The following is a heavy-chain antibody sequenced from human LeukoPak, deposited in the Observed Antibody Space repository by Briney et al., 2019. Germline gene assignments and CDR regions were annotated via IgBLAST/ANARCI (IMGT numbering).Heavy chain of an antibody. CDR3: ARPRCSSTSCYFYFDY. CDR2: IYPGDSDT. D-gene: IGHD2-2*01. Sequence: GESLKISCKGSGYSFTSYWIGWVRQMPGKGLEWMGIIYPGDSDTRYSPSFQGQVTISADKSISTAYLQWSSLKASDTAVYYCARPRCSSTSCYFYFDYWGQGTLVTVSS. V-gene: IGHV5-51*01. CDR1: GYSFTSYW. J-gene: IGHJ4*02.